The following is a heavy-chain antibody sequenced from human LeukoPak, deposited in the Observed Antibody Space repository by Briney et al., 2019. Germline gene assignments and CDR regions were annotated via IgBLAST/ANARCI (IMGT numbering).Heavy chain of an antibody. CDR2: IYYSGST. J-gene: IGHJ4*02. CDR3: ARRGGGSWYYFDY. Sequence: PSETLSLTCTVSGGSISSSNSYWDWIRQPPGMGLEWIGSIYYSGSTNYNASLKSRVTISVDTSKNQFSLKVSSVTAADTALYYCARRGGGSWYYFDYWGQGTLVTVSS. CDR1: GGSISSSNSY. V-gene: IGHV4-39*01. D-gene: IGHD2-15*01.